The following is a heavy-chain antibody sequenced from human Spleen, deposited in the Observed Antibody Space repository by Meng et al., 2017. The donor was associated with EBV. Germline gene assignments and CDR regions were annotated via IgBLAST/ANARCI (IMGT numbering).Heavy chain of an antibody. CDR2: VHSDGSST. J-gene: IGHJ4*02. V-gene: IGHV3-74*01. D-gene: IGHD6-13*01. CDR1: GFTFSQYW. Sequence: GQVVESGGGLVQPGGSLRLSCAASGFTFSQYWMHWVRQAPGKGLVWVSRVHSDGSSTSYADSVKGRFTTSRDNAKNTLYLQMNNLRAEDTAVYYCATGIRAAGDYWGQGTLVTGSS. CDR3: ATGIRAAGDY.